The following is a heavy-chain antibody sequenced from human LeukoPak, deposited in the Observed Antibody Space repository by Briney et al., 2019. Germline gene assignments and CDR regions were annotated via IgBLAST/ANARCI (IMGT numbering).Heavy chain of an antibody. J-gene: IGHJ2*01. CDR2: ISGSGGSR. Sequence: GGSLRLACAASGFTFSTYGMSWVRQAPGKGLEWVSGISGSGGSRFYTDSVKGRFTIFRDNSKNTLYLQMNSLRAEDTAVYYCAKDGYYDSSAYYYVRYFDLWGRGTLVTVSS. D-gene: IGHD3-22*01. CDR3: AKDGYYDSSAYYYVRYFDL. V-gene: IGHV3-23*01. CDR1: GFTFSTYG.